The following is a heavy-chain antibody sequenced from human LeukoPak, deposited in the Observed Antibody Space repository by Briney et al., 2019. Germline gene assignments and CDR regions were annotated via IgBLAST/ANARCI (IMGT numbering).Heavy chain of an antibody. J-gene: IGHJ4*02. V-gene: IGHV3-30*04. CDR2: ISYDGSNK. CDR3: ARAGIVGAIGFDY. CDR1: GFTSSSYA. Sequence: GGSLRLSCAASGFTSSSYAMHWVRQAPGKGLEWVAVISYDGSNKYYADSVKGRFTISRDNSKNTLYLQMNSLRAEDTAVYYCARAGIVGAIGFDYWGQGTLVTVSS. D-gene: IGHD1-26*01.